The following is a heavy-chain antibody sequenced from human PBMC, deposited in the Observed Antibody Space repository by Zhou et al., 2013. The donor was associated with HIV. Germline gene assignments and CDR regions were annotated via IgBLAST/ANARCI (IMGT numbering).Heavy chain of an antibody. CDR3: ARKGYCSSTSCDKGRYYYYYNGR. D-gene: IGHD2-2*02. V-gene: IGHV1-69*05. Sequence: QVQLVQSGAEVKKPGSSVKVSCKASGGTFSSYAISWVRQAPGQGLEWMGGIIPIFGTANYAQKFQGRVTITTDESTSTAYMELSSLRSEDTAVYYCARKGYCSSTSCDKGRYYYYYNGRLGHRDHGNRLL. CDR2: IIPIFGTA. J-gene: IGHJ6*03. CDR1: GGTFSSYA.